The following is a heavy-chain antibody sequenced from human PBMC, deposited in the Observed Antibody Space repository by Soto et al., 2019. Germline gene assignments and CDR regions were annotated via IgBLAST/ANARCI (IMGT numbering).Heavy chain of an antibody. V-gene: IGHV3-23*01. J-gene: IGHJ4*02. CDR3: TKDGQIMYDYIWGSYAYLYFDY. Sequence: GGSLRLSCASSGFTFSSYAMSWVRQAPGKGLDWVSAISGSGGSTYYADSVKRRFTIPRDNSRNTLYLQMNSLRAEDTAVYYCTKDGQIMYDYIWGSYAYLYFDYWGQGTLVTVSS. CDR1: GFTFSSYA. D-gene: IGHD3-16*01. CDR2: ISGSGGST.